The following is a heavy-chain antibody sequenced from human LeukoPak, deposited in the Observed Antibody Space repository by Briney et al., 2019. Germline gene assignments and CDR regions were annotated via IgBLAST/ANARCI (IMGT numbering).Heavy chain of an antibody. CDR1: GGSISSSSYY. Sequence: PSETLSLTCTVSGGSISSSSYYWSWIRQPPGKGLEWIGYIYYSGSTNYNPSLKSRVTISVDTSKNQFSLKLSSVTAADTAVYYCARDRGELVDYWGQGTPVTVSS. D-gene: IGHD1-26*01. CDR2: IYYSGST. V-gene: IGHV4-61*01. CDR3: ARDRGELVDY. J-gene: IGHJ4*02.